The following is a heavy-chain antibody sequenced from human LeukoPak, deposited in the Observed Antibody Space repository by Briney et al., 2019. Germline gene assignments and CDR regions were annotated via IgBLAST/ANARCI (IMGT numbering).Heavy chain of an antibody. Sequence: GASVKVSCKASGYTFTGYYMHWVRQAPGQGLEWMGWISAYNGNTNYAQKLQGRVTMTTDTSTSTAYMELRSLRSDDTAVYYCARNRGPYFDYWGQGTLVTVSS. J-gene: IGHJ4*02. CDR2: ISAYNGNT. D-gene: IGHD2/OR15-2a*01. CDR1: GYTFTGYY. CDR3: ARNRGPYFDY. V-gene: IGHV1-18*04.